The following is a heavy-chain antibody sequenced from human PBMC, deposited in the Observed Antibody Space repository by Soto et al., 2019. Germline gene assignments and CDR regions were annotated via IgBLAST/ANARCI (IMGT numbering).Heavy chain of an antibody. CDR3: AREAPPPELRFLEWHNYDYNGMDV. J-gene: IGHJ6*02. CDR2: ISCYNGKT. V-gene: IGHV1-18*01. Sequence: QVQVVQSGDEVKETGASVRVSCKTSGYSFTAYGISWVRQAPGQGLERMGWISCYNGKTKYAQKVQGRVTMTTDTSTSTAYREVRSLRSDDTAISYCAREAPPPELRFLEWHNYDYNGMDVWGQGTTVTVSS. D-gene: IGHD3-3*01. CDR1: GYSFTAYG.